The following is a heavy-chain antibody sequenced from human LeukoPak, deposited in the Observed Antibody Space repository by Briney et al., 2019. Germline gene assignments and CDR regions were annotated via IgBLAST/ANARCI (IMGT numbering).Heavy chain of an antibody. CDR1: GGSISSSSYY. CDR2: IYYSGST. CDR3: ARCKRPMFCGSYRYFDY. Sequence: SETLSLTCTVSGGSISSSSYYWGWIRQPPGKGLEWIGSIYYSGSTYYNPSLKSRVTISVDTSKNQFSLKLSSVTAADTAVYYCARCKRPMFCGSYRYFDYWGQGTLVTVSS. V-gene: IGHV4-39*07. D-gene: IGHD3-16*02. J-gene: IGHJ4*02.